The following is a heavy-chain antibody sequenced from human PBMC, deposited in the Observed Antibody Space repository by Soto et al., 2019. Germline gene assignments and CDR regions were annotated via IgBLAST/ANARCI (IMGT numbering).Heavy chain of an antibody. Sequence: QLQLQESGPRLVKPSETLSLTCTVSGGSITKSNYFWGWIRQPPGKGLEWIGSFLYSGTTSSNSSLNSRVTIPVDTFKDQISLNLTSMTAADAAVYFWAIHGCGDGDSDYWCQGTLVSVCS. J-gene: IGHJ4*02. CDR3: AIHGCGDGDSDY. CDR2: FLYSGTT. CDR1: GGSITKSNYF. V-gene: IGHV4-39*01. D-gene: IGHD2-21*01.